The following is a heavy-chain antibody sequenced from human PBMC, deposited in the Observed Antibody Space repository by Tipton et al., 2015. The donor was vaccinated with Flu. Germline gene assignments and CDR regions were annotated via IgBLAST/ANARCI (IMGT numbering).Heavy chain of an antibody. Sequence: TLSLTCTVSSGSIRSTNYFCAWIRQPPGKGLELIGSIYPSGTTYYNPSLKSRVTISVDTSKNHFSLRLSSVTAADTAVYYCARGVYGDDGAFDIWGRGTMVTVSS. CDR1: SGSIRSTNYF. CDR2: IYPSGTT. D-gene: IGHD4-17*01. J-gene: IGHJ3*02. V-gene: IGHV4-39*02. CDR3: ARGVYGDDGAFDI.